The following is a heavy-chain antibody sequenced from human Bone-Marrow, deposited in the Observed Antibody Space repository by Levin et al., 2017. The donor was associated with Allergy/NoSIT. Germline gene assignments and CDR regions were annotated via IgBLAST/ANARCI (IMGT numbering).Heavy chain of an antibody. J-gene: IGHJ4*02. CDR2: IYTTGST. V-gene: IGHV3-53*01. CDR1: GFTVSNTY. Sequence: GGSLRLSCAASGFTVSNTYMNWVRQAPGKGLEWVSLIYTTGSTDYADSVKGRFSISRDNFANTLHLQMNSLRVDDTAGYYCLTTSGYGGPGTLVTVSS. D-gene: IGHD1-1*01. CDR3: LTTSGY.